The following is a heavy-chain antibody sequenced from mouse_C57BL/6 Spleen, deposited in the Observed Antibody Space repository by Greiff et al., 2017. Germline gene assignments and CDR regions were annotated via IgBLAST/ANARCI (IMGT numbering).Heavy chain of an antibody. CDR2: IWSGGST. Sequence: VQGVESGPGLVQPSQCLSITCTVSGFSLTSYGVHWVRQSPGKGLEWLGVIWSGGSTDYNAAFISRLSISKDDTKSQVFFKMNSLQADDTAIYYCARNGVFITTVGYFDVWGTGTTLTVSS. CDR3: ARNGVFITTVGYFDV. J-gene: IGHJ1*03. V-gene: IGHV2-2*01. D-gene: IGHD1-1*01. CDR1: GFSLTSYG.